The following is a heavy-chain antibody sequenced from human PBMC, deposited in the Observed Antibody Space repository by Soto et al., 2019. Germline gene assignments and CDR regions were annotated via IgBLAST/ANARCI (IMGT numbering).Heavy chain of an antibody. J-gene: IGHJ5*02. Sequence: PSEALSLTCTVSGGSISSYYWSWIRQPPGKGLEWIGYIYNSGTTNYNPSLKSRVTISGDTSKNQFSLKLSSVTAADTAVYYCARTIGWGWFDPWGQGTLVTVSS. CDR1: GGSISSYY. V-gene: IGHV4-59*12. D-gene: IGHD3-16*01. CDR2: IYNSGTT. CDR3: ARTIGWGWFDP.